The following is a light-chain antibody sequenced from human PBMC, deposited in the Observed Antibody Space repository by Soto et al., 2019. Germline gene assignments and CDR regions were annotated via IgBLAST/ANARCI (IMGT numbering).Light chain of an antibody. CDR3: QQYGSSFT. Sequence: EIVLTQSPGTLSLSPGERATLSCRASQSVSSSYLAWYQQKPGQAPRLLIYGASSGATGIPDRFSGSGSGTDFTLTISRLEPEDVAVYYCQQYGSSFTFGPGTKVDIK. CDR2: GAS. J-gene: IGKJ3*01. V-gene: IGKV3-20*01. CDR1: QSVSSSY.